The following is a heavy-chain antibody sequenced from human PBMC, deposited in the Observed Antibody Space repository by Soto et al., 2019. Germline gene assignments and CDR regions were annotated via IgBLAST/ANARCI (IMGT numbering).Heavy chain of an antibody. J-gene: IGHJ6*02. D-gene: IGHD3-22*01. Sequence: GGSLRLSCAASGFTFSSYGMHWVRQAPGKGLEWVAVIWYDGSNKYYADSVKGRFTISRDNSKNTLYLQMNSLRAEDTAVYYCAREDRSGYYYGYYYGMDVWGQGTTVTVSS. CDR2: IWYDGSNK. CDR3: AREDRSGYYYGYYYGMDV. CDR1: GFTFSSYG. V-gene: IGHV3-33*01.